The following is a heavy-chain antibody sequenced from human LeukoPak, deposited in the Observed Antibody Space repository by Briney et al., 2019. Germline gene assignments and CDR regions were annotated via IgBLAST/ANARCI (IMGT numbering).Heavy chain of an antibody. Sequence: SETLSLTCTVSGGSIRSYYWSWIRQPPGKGLEGIGYIYYSGSTNYNPSLKSRVTISVDTSKNQFSLKLSSVTAADTAVYYCARRAPYSYEWSTLDYWGQGTLVTVSS. CDR1: GGSIRSYY. V-gene: IGHV4-59*08. D-gene: IGHD5-18*01. CDR2: IYYSGST. J-gene: IGHJ4*02. CDR3: ARRAPYSYEWSTLDY.